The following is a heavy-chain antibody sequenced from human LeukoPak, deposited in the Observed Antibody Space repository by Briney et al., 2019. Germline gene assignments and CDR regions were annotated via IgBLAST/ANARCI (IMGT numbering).Heavy chain of an antibody. CDR3: AKEGPTIFGVEYYFDY. D-gene: IGHD3-3*01. CDR1: GFTFSSYA. J-gene: IGHJ4*02. V-gene: IGHV3-23*01. CDR2: ISGSGGST. Sequence: GGSLRLSCAASGFTFSSYAMSWVRQAPGKGLEWVSAISGSGGSTYYADSVKGRFTISRDNSKNTLYLQMNSLRAEDTAVYYCAKEGPTIFGVEYYFDYWGQGTLVTVSS.